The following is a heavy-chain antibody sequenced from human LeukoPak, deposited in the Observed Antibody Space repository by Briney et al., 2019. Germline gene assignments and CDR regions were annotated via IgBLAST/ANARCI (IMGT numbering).Heavy chain of an antibody. V-gene: IGHV4-38-2*02. Sequence: SETLSLTCSVSNYSISNDFYWGWIRLPPGKGLEWFGNVHHRGGTYYSPSLKSRVTLSLDTSNNQFSLKLKSVTAADTAVYYCARASDTAMVFFFDYWGQGIMVTVSS. J-gene: IGHJ4*02. CDR3: ARASDTAMVFFFDY. CDR1: NYSISNDFY. D-gene: IGHD5-18*01. CDR2: VHHRGGT.